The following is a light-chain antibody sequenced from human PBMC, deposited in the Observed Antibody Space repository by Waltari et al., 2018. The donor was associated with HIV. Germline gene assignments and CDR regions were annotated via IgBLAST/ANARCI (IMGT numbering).Light chain of an antibody. J-gene: IGLJ2*01. V-gene: IGLV1-40*01. Sequence: HSVLTQPPSVSGAPGQRVTISCTGSSSNIGAGFDVHWYQQLPGPAPNPLRFGNNRRPSGVPARISGAKSGTSASRAITGLQAEDEADYYCQSFDNSLSALFGGGTKLTVL. CDR2: GNN. CDR1: SSNIGAGFD. CDR3: QSFDNSLSAL.